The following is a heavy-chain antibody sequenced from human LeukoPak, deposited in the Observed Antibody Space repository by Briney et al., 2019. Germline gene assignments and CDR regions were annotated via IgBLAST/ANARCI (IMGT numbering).Heavy chain of an antibody. CDR1: GGSISSYY. D-gene: IGHD3-10*01. CDR2: IYYSGST. Sequence: PSETLSLTCTVSGGSISSYYWSWIRQPPGKGLEWIGYIYYSGSTNYNPSLKSRVTISVDTSKNQFSLKLSSVTAADTAVYYCARDGFVDYYGSGSQLPDYWGQGTLVTVSS. J-gene: IGHJ4*02. V-gene: IGHV4-59*13. CDR3: ARDGFVDYYGSGSQLPDY.